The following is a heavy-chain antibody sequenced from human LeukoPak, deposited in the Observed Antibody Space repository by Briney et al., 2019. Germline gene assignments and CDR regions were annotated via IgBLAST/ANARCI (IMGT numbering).Heavy chain of an antibody. CDR2: IYHSGST. CDR3: AREDKETSYSSSWYYFDY. V-gene: IGHV4-39*07. Sequence: SETLSLTCTVSGGSITSSSYYWGWIRQPPGKGLEWIGEIYHSGSTNYNPSLKSRVTISVDKSKNQFSLKLSSVTAADTAVYYCAREDKETSYSSSWYYFDYWGQGTLVTVSS. D-gene: IGHD6-13*01. CDR1: GGSITSSSYY. J-gene: IGHJ4*02.